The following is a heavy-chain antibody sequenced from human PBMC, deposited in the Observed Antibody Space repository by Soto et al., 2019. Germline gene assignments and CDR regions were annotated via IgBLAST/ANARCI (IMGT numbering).Heavy chain of an antibody. CDR1: GFTFTSSA. J-gene: IGHJ3*02. D-gene: IGHD5-12*01. Sequence: QMQLVQSGPEVKKPGTSVKVSCKASGFTFTSSAMQWVRQARGQRLEWIGWIVVGSGNTNYAQKFQERVSITRDMSTRTAYMELSGLRSEDTAVYYCAAGVTYDGNFDIWGQGTMVTVSS. V-gene: IGHV1-58*02. CDR3: AAGVTYDGNFDI. CDR2: IVVGSGNT.